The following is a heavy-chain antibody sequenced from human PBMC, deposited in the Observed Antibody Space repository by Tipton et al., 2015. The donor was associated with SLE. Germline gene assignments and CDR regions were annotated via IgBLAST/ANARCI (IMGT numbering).Heavy chain of an antibody. V-gene: IGHV3-30*03. CDR3: ARGPPLTFGSGFDY. J-gene: IGHJ4*02. CDR1: GFTVSRDY. Sequence: SLRLSCAASGFTVSRDYMNWVRQAPGKGLEWVALVSSDGSHDYYADSVKGRFTISRDNSKNTLFLQMNSLRAEDTAVYYCARGPPLTFGSGFDYWGQGTLVTVSS. D-gene: IGHD3/OR15-3a*01. CDR2: VSSDGSHD.